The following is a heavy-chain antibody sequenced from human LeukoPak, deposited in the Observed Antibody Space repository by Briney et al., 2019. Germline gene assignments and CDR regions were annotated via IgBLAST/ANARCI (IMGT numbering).Heavy chain of an antibody. Sequence: GGSLRLSCAVSGFTFSSYAMHWVRQAPGKGLEWVAVISYNGNDKYNADSVKGRFTISRDNSKNTLYLQMNSLRAEDTAVYYCASGLELDYWGQGTLVTVSS. CDR3: ASGLELDY. CDR1: GFTFSSYA. V-gene: IGHV3-30-3*01. CDR2: ISYNGNDK. J-gene: IGHJ4*02.